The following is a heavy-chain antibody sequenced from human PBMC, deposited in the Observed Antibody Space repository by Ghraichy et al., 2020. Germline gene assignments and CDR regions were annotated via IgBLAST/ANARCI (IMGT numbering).Heavy chain of an antibody. J-gene: IGHJ5*02. CDR3: ARVGRYSYGFGWFDP. CDR2: IYYSGST. CDR1: GGSISSSSYY. V-gene: IGHV4-39*07. D-gene: IGHD5-18*01. Sequence: SETLSLTCTVSGGSISSSSYYWGWIRQPPGKGLEWIGSIYYSGSTYYNPSLKSRVTISVDTSKNQFSLKLSSVTAADTAVYYCARVGRYSYGFGWFDPWGQGTLVTVSS.